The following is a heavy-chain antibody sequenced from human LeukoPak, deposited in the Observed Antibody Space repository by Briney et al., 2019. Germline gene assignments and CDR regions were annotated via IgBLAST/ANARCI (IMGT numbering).Heavy chain of an antibody. V-gene: IGHV3-23*01. CDR3: AKSGYNRFDY. Sequence: GGTLRLSCAASGFTFRRYGMSWVRQAPGKGLEWVSSISGSGSGGSTYYADSVKGRFTISRDNSKNTLYLQMNSLRAEDTAVYYCAKSGYNRFDYWGQGTLVTVSS. CDR2: ISGSGSGGST. CDR1: GFTFRRYG. D-gene: IGHD5-24*01. J-gene: IGHJ4*02.